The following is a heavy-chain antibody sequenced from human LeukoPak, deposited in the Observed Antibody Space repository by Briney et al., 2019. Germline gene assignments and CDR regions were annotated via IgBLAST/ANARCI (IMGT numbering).Heavy chain of an antibody. CDR1: GGSISNSNW. V-gene: IGHV4-4*02. CDR2: IYHSGT. J-gene: IGHJ4*02. D-gene: IGHD4-23*01. CDR3: LYGGNSGDWVY. Sequence: SGTLSLTCAVSGGSISNSNWWSWVRQPPGKGLEWIGEIYHSGTNYNPSLKSRVTMSIDKSKNQFSLNLSSVTAADTAVYFCLYGGNSGDWVYWGQGTLATVSS.